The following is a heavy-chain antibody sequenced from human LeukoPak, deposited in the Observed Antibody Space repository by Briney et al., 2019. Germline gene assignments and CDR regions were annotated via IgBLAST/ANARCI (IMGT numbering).Heavy chain of an antibody. D-gene: IGHD1-20*01. CDR1: GFTFRNSA. V-gene: IGHV3-23*01. CDR2: IGGHVHST. CDR3: ANHRTPDRYHWNYFDY. J-gene: IGHJ4*02. Sequence: GGSLRLSCAASGFTFRNSAMSWVRQAPGTGLEWVSCIGGHVHSTYYADSGIGRFTVSRDGSKNTLYLQMNSLRADDTAIYYCANHRTPDRYHWNYFDYWGQGTLVTVSS.